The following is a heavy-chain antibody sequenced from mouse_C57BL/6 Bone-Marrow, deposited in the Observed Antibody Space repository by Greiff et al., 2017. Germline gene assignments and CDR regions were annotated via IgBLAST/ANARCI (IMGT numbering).Heavy chain of an antibody. D-gene: IGHD2-14*01. CDR2: IRSKSSNDAT. CDR3: LVMGTADYDAMDY. Sequence: EVKVEESGGGLVQPKGSLKLSCAASGFTFNTYAMHWVRQAPGKGLEWVARIRSKSSNDATYYADSVKDRFTIARDDTQSMLYLQMNNLKTEDTAMYYCLVMGTADYDAMDYWGQGTSVTVSS. J-gene: IGHJ4*01. CDR1: GFTFNTYA. V-gene: IGHV10-3*01.